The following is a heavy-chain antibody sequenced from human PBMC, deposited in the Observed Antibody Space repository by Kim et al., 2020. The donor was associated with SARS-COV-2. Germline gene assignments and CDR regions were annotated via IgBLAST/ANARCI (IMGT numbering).Heavy chain of an antibody. D-gene: IGHD6-19*01. V-gene: IGHV4-34*01. CDR2: INHSGST. CDR3: ARGWSSGGWYGYFQD. Sequence: SETLSLTCAVYGGSFSGYYWSWIRQPPGKGLEWIGEINHSGSTNYYPSLKSRVTISVDTSKNQFSLKLSSVTAADTAVYYCARGWSSGGWYGYFQDWGQG. CDR1: GGSFSGYY. J-gene: IGHJ1*01.